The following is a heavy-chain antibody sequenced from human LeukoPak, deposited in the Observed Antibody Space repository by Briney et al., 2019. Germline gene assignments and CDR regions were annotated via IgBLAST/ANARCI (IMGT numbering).Heavy chain of an antibody. CDR3: AKDILPYYYDSSGTTTGPFDY. V-gene: IGHV3-30*02. D-gene: IGHD3-22*01. CDR2: IRYDGSNK. J-gene: IGHJ4*02. CDR1: GFTFSSYG. Sequence: GGSLRLSCAASGFTFSSYGMHWVRQAPGKGLEWVAFIRYDGSNKYYADSVKGRFTTSRDNSKNTLYLQMNSLRAEDTALYYCAKDILPYYYDSSGTTTGPFDYWGQGTLVTVSS.